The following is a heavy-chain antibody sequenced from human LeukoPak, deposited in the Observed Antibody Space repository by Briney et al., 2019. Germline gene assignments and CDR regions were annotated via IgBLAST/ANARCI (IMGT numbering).Heavy chain of an antibody. Sequence: SETLSLTCTVSGGSISSYYRSWIRQPPGKGLEWIGYIYYSGSTNYNPSLKSRVTISVDTSKNQFSLKLSSVTAADTAVYYCARGRPTVTTGSYGMDVWGQGTTVTVSS. CDR3: ARGRPTVTTGSYGMDV. J-gene: IGHJ6*02. CDR2: IYYSGST. D-gene: IGHD4-17*01. V-gene: IGHV4-59*01. CDR1: GGSISSYY.